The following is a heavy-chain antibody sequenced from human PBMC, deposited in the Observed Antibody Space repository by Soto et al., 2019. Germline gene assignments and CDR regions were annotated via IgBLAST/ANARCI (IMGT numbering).Heavy chain of an antibody. V-gene: IGHV1-3*01. Sequence: ASVKVSCKASGYTFTASYIHWVRQAPGQRLEWMGWINAGNGNTKYSQKFQGRVTITRDTSASTAYMELSSLRSEDTAVYYCARVGISSWGSFDYWGQGTLVTVSS. CDR2: INAGNGNT. CDR3: ARVGISSWGSFDY. J-gene: IGHJ4*02. D-gene: IGHD3-16*01. CDR1: GYTFTASY.